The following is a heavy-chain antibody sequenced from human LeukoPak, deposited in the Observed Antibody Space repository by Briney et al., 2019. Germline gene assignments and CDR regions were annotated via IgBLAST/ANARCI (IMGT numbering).Heavy chain of an antibody. V-gene: IGHV1-2*02. CDR2: INPNTGDT. J-gene: IGHJ4*02. D-gene: IGHD4-11*01. CDR1: GYTLTDYY. CDR3: ARQDRVDYSNLGEY. Sequence: ASVKVSCKASGYTLTDYYMHWVRQAPGQGLEWMRWINPNTGDTNYAQKFQGRVTMTRDTSISTAYMELSRLSSDDTAVYYCARQDRVDYSNLGEYWGQGTLVTVSS.